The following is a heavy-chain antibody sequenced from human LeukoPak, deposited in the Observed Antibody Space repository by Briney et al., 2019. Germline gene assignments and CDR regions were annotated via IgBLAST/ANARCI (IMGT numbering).Heavy chain of an antibody. CDR2: ISGSGHNT. CDR1: GFTFSNYG. D-gene: IGHD3-10*01. V-gene: IGHV3-21*01. CDR3: ARDIYGSGPPVGDTIDY. Sequence: AGGSLRLSCAASGFTFSNYGMNWVRQAPGKGLEWVSAISGSGHNTYYADSVKGRFTISRDNAKNSLYLQVNSLRAEDTAVYYCARDIYGSGPPVGDTIDYWGQGTLVTVSS. J-gene: IGHJ4*02.